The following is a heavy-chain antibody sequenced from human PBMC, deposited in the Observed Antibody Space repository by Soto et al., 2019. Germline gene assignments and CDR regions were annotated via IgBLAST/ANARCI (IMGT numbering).Heavy chain of an antibody. CDR3: SRGTCSGSSCHSFHFDY. D-gene: IGHD2-15*01. CDR1: GYTFTSYA. CDR2: INAAKGDT. V-gene: IGHV1-3*01. J-gene: IGHJ4*02. Sequence: QVQLVQSGAEVKKPGASVKISCKASGYTFTSYAMHWVRQAPGQRLEWMGWINAAKGDTKYSQKFQGRVTITRDTSASTAYMELSSLRSEDTAVYYCSRGTCSGSSCHSFHFDYWGQGTLVTVSS.